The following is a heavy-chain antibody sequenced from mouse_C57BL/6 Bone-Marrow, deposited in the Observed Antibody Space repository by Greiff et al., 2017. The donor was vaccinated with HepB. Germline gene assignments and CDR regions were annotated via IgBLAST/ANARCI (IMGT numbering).Heavy chain of an antibody. CDR2: INPNNGGT. Sequence: EVQLQQSGPELVKPWASVKISCKASGYTFTDYYMNWVKQSHGKSLEWIGDINPNNGGTSYNQKFKGKATLTVDKSSSTAYMELRSLTSEDSAVYYCARSNYDYGEYAMDYWGQGTSVTVSS. D-gene: IGHD2-4*01. J-gene: IGHJ4*01. V-gene: IGHV1-26*01. CDR1: GYTFTDYY. CDR3: ARSNYDYGEYAMDY.